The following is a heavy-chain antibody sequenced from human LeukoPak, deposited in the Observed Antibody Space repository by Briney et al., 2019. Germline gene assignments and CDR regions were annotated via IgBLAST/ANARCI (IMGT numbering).Heavy chain of an antibody. J-gene: IGHJ3*02. CDR1: GGSIRSGSYY. Sequence: SQTLSLTCTVSGGSIRSGSYYWSWIRQPAGKGLEWIGRIYTSGSTNYNPSLKSRVTISVDTSKNQFSLKLSSVTAADTAVYYCAREDYANAFDIWGQGTMVTVSS. CDR2: IYTSGST. V-gene: IGHV4-61*02. CDR3: AREDYANAFDI. D-gene: IGHD4-17*01.